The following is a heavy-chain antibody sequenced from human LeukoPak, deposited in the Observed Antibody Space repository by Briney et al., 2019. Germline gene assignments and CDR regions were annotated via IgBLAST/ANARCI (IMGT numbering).Heavy chain of an antibody. CDR2: ISSSGSTI. CDR3: ARDAYYGSGSYPDY. D-gene: IGHD3-10*01. Sequence: GGSLRLSCAVSGFTFSSYEMNWVRQAPGKGLEWVSYISSSGSTIYYADSVKGRFTISRDNAKNSLYLQMNSLRAEDTAVYYCARDAYYGSGSYPDYWGQGTLVTVSS. J-gene: IGHJ4*02. V-gene: IGHV3-48*03. CDR1: GFTFSSYE.